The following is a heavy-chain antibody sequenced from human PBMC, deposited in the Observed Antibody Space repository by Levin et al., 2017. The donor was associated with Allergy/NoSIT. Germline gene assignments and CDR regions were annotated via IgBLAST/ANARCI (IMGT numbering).Heavy chain of an antibody. Sequence: SVKVSCKASGYTFKNYGISWVRQAPGQGLEWMGWISTHNGNTNYAQSFQGRVTMTTATSTSTADMELRSLISDDTAVYYCARFVVTPVSYFYMDVWGKGTTVTVSS. D-gene: IGHD2-2*01. V-gene: IGHV1-18*01. J-gene: IGHJ6*03. CDR3: ARFVVTPVSYFYMDV. CDR1: GYTFKNYG. CDR2: ISTHNGNT.